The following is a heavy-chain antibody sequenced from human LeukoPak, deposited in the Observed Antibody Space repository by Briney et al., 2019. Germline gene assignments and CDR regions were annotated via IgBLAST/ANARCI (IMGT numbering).Heavy chain of an antibody. V-gene: IGHV3-30*03. J-gene: IGHJ6*02. D-gene: IGHD1-7*01. CDR1: GFTFSSYS. Sequence: GGSLSLSCAASGFTFSSYSMHWVRQAPGKGPEWVAVISYGGSSNYYADSVRGRFTISRDNSGNTLYLQMNTLRAEDTAVYYCAIGSRTKGSFYYYGLDVWGQGTTVTVSS. CDR3: AIGSRTKGSFYYYGLDV. CDR2: ISYGGSSN.